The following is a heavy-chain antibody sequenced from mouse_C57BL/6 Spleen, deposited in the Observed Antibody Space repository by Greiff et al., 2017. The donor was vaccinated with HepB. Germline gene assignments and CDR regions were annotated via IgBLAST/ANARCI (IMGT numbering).Heavy chain of an antibody. D-gene: IGHD3-3*01. J-gene: IGHJ2*01. Sequence: QVQLQQPGAELVMPGASVKLSCKASGYTFTSYWMHWVKQRPGQGLEWIGEIDPSDSYTNYNQKFKGKSTLTVDKSSSTAYMQLSSLTSEDSAVYYCARGRGCDYWGQGTTLTVSS. CDR3: ARGRGCDY. V-gene: IGHV1-69*01. CDR1: GYTFTSYW. CDR2: IDPSDSYT.